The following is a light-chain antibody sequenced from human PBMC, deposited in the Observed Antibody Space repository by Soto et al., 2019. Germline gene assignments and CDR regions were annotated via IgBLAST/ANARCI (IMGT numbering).Light chain of an antibody. CDR2: ANS. J-gene: IGLJ1*01. V-gene: IGLV1-40*01. Sequence: QSVLTQPPSVSGAPGQRVTISCTGSSSNIGGGYDVHWYQQLPGTGPKLLIYANSNRPSGVPDRFSGSKSGTSASLAITGLQAEDEADYYCQSYDSRMSGYVFGIGTKLTVL. CDR3: QSYDSRMSGYV. CDR1: SSNIGGGYD.